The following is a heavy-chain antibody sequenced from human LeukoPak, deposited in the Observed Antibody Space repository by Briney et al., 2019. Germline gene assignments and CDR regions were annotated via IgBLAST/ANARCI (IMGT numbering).Heavy chain of an antibody. CDR1: GFTFSNSA. CDR3: AKQGQSSRWYDFDY. CDR2: MSGSGTST. J-gene: IGHJ4*02. D-gene: IGHD6-13*01. V-gene: IGHV3-23*01. Sequence: PGGSLRLSCAASGFTFSNSAMSWVRQTPGKGLQWVSSMSGSGTSTFYLDSVKGRFTISRDTSKNTLNLQMNSLRAEDTAVYYCAKQGQSSRWYDFDYWGQGTLVTVSS.